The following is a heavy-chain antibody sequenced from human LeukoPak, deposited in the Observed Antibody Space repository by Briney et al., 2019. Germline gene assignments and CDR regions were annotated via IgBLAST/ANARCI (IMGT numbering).Heavy chain of an antibody. CDR3: ARAGVLWFGESKFDY. D-gene: IGHD3-10*01. Sequence: GGSLRLSCAASGLTFSSHWMHWVRQAPGKGLVWVSRITNDGSSTTYADSVKGRFTISRDNAKNMLYLQVNSLRAEDTAVYYCARAGVLWFGESKFDYWGQGTQVTVSS. CDR2: ITNDGSST. J-gene: IGHJ4*02. CDR1: GLTFSSHW. V-gene: IGHV3-74*01.